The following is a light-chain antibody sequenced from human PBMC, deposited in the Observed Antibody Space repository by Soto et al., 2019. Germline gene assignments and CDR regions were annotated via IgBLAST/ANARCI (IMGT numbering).Light chain of an antibody. CDR3: SSYTTSNTRQIV. CDR1: SSDVGGYNY. CDR2: DVS. V-gene: IGLV2-14*03. J-gene: IGLJ1*01. Sequence: QSVLPQPASVSGSPGQSITISCTGTSSDVGGYNYVSWYQHHPGKAPKLIIYDVSNRPSGVSNRFSGSKSGNTASLTISGLQPEDEADYYCSSYTTSNTRQIVFGTGTKVTVL.